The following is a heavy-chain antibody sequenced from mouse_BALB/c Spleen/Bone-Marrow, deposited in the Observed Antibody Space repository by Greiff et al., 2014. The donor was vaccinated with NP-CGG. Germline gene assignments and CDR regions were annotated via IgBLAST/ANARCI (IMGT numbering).Heavy chain of an antibody. CDR1: GFTFSGYA. CDR2: ISSGGST. V-gene: IGHV5-6-5*01. J-gene: IGHJ1*01. Sequence: VQLKDSGGGLVKPGGSLKLSCAASGFTFSGYAMSWARQTPEKRLEWVASISSGGSTFYPDSVKGRFTISRDNARNILYLQMSSLRSEDTAMYYCARRKTTILTTFYWYFDVWGAGTTVTVSS. CDR3: ARRKTTILTTFYWYFDV. D-gene: IGHD2-5*01.